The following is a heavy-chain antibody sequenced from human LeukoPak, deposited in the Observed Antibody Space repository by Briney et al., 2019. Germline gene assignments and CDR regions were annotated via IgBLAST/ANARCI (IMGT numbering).Heavy chain of an antibody. D-gene: IGHD3-22*01. CDR2: ISYDGSNK. CDR3: ARGLYPDYYVSSGSSPPEH. J-gene: IGHJ1*01. Sequence: GGSLRLSCAASGFTFSSYAMHWVRQAPGKGLEWVAVISYDGSNKYYADSVKGRFTISRDNSKNTLYLQMNSLRAEDTAVYYCARGLYPDYYVSSGSSPPEHWGQGTLVTVSS. V-gene: IGHV3-30-3*01. CDR1: GFTFSSYA.